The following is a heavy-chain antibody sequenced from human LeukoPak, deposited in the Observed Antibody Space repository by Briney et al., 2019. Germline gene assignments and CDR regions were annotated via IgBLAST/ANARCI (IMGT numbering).Heavy chain of an antibody. V-gene: IGHV3-30*03. CDR3: ARESPRTFGWRKYYGMDV. CDR2: ISKDKSFE. D-gene: IGHD2/OR15-2a*01. J-gene: IGHJ6*02. CDR1: GFPFSSYW. Sequence: GGSLRLSCVASGFPFSSYWMHWVRQAPGKGLEWVAVISKDKSFEYYGDSVKGRFTISRDNPRNTLYLEMNSLRAEDTAVYYCARESPRTFGWRKYYGMDVWGQGTTVTVSS.